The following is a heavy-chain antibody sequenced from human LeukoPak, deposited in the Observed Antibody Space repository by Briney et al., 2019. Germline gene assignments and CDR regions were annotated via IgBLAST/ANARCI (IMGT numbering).Heavy chain of an antibody. J-gene: IGHJ4*02. CDR3: ARGANYYDSSGYSDYFDY. CDR1: GFTFSSYW. CDR2: IKQDGSEK. V-gene: IGHV3-7*01. Sequence: GESLRLSCAASGFTFSSYWMSWVRQAPGKGLEWVANIKQDGSEKYYVDSVKGRFTISRDNAKNSLYLQMNSLRAEDTAVYYCARGANYYDSSGYSDYFDYWGQGTLVTVSS. D-gene: IGHD3-22*01.